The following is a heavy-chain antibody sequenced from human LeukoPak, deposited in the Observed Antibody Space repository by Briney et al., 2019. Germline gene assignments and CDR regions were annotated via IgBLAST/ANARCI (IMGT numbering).Heavy chain of an antibody. Sequence: GGSLRLSCAASGFTFSSYGMTWVRQAPGKGLEWVSGISGSGDSTYYADSVQGRFTISRDNSKNTLYLQMISLRAEDTAVYYCAKERVVGPTSDFFDCWGQGTLVTVSS. V-gene: IGHV3-23*01. J-gene: IGHJ4*02. CDR1: GFTFSSYG. D-gene: IGHD1-26*01. CDR2: ISGSGDST. CDR3: AKERVVGPTSDFFDC.